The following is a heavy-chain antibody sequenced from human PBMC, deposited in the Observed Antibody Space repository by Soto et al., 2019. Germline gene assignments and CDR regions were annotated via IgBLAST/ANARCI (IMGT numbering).Heavy chain of an antibody. CDR3: ARRSSISRGLYFLDY. J-gene: IGHJ4*02. CDR2: SYYNGVT. D-gene: IGHD6-19*01. Sequence: QVQLQESGPGLVKPSETLSLTCTVSGGSISRDSWSWIRQSPGKALEWIGYSYYNGVTKYNPSLKSRVTISVDTSQNQCSLRVTSVTAADTAVYYCARRSSISRGLYFLDYWGQGTLGTAS. CDR1: GGSISRDS. V-gene: IGHV4-59*01.